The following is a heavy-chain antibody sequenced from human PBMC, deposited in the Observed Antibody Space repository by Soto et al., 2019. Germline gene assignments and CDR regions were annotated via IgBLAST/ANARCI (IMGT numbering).Heavy chain of an antibody. CDR1: GFTFSSYG. V-gene: IGHV3-30*18. Sequence: QVQLVESGGGVVQPGRSLRLSCAASGFTFSSYGMHWVRQAPGKGLEWVAVISYDGSNKYYADSVKGRFTISRDNSKNTLYLQMNSLRAEDTAVYYCAKDGDYDFWGGYYRAEYFQHWGQGTLVTVSS. D-gene: IGHD3-3*01. CDR3: AKDGDYDFWGGYYRAEYFQH. J-gene: IGHJ1*01. CDR2: ISYDGSNK.